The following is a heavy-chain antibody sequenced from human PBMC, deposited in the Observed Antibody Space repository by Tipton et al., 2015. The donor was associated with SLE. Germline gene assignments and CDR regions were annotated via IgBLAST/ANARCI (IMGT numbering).Heavy chain of an antibody. J-gene: IGHJ6*02. Sequence: LRLSCAVNGGSFSGYYWNWIRQTPGKGLEWIDEVHHSGSTNCNPSLKSRVTISVNTSNYQVSLNLSSVTAADTAVYYCARGRHIVVVIPGGRDYGLDVWGQGTTVTVSS. V-gene: IGHV4-34*01. CDR3: ARGRHIVVVIPGGRDYGLDV. D-gene: IGHD2-21*01. CDR2: VHHSGST. CDR1: GGSFSGYY.